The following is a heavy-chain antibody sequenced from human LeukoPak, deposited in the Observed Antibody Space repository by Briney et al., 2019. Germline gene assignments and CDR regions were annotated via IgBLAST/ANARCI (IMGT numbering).Heavy chain of an antibody. V-gene: IGHV3-7*01. J-gene: IGHJ4*02. CDR3: ARDVWTGVAVSDY. Sequence: GGSLRLSCVASGFTSSSYWMTWVRQAPGKGLEWLANIKEDGSIQYYLDSVRGRFTISKDNAKTSVYLQLNSLRADDTPVYYCARDVWTGVAVSDYWGQGTLVTVSS. D-gene: IGHD6-19*01. CDR2: IKEDGSIQ. CDR1: GFTSSSYW.